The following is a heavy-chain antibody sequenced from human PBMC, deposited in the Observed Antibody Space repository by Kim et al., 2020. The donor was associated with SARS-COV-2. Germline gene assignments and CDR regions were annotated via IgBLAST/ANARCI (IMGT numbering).Heavy chain of an antibody. J-gene: IGHJ5*02. CDR1: GGSFSGYY. CDR3: ARGGGVATTSPYHWFDP. CDR2: IHHSGST. V-gene: IGHV4-34*01. Sequence: SETLSLTCAVYGGSFSGYYWSWIRQPPGKGLEWIGEIHHSGSTNYNPSLKGRVTISVDTSKNQFSLKLSSVTAADTAVYYCARGGGVATTSPYHWFDPWGQGTLVTVSS. D-gene: IGHD5-12*01.